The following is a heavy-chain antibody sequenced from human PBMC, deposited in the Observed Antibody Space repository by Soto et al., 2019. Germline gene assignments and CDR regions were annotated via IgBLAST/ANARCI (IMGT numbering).Heavy chain of an antibody. Sequence: PGGSLRLSCAASGFTFSSYGMHWVRQAPGKGLEWVAVISYDGNNEYYADSVKGRYTISRDNSKNTLYLQMNSLRAEDTADYYCAKDRYCSSTSCYYFDYWGQGTLVTVSS. J-gene: IGHJ4*02. CDR1: GFTFSSYG. V-gene: IGHV3-30*18. D-gene: IGHD2-2*01. CDR3: AKDRYCSSTSCYYFDY. CDR2: ISYDGNNE.